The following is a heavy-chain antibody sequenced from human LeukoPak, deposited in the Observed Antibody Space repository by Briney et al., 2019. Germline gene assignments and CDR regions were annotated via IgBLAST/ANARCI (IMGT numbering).Heavy chain of an antibody. D-gene: IGHD1-1*01. V-gene: IGHV3-48*01. CDR1: GFTFSTYS. J-gene: IGHJ5*02. Sequence: GSLRLSCAASGFTFSTYSMNWVRQAPGKGLEWVSYISSSTSTIYYADSVKGRFTISRDNAKNSLYLQMNSLRAEDTAVYYCARVLPYDDINRFDRWGQGTLVTVSS. CDR2: ISSSTSTI. CDR3: ARVLPYDDINRFDR.